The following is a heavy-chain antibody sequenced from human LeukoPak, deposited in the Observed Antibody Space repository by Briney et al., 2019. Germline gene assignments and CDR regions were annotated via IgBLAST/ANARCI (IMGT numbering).Heavy chain of an antibody. CDR1: GGSISSSSYY. CDR3: ALRPAFKHFDY. Sequence: SETLSLTCTVSGGSISSSSYYWGWIRQPPGKGLEWIGSIYYSGITYYNPSLKSRVTTSVDTSKNQFSLKLSSVTAADTAVYYCALRPAFKHFDYWGQGTLVTVSS. J-gene: IGHJ4*02. V-gene: IGHV4-39*07. D-gene: IGHD2-2*01. CDR2: IYYSGIT.